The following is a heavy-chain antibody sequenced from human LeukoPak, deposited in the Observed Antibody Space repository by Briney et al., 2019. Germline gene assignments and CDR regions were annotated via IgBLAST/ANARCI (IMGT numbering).Heavy chain of an antibody. V-gene: IGHV3-48*01. CDR3: ASHDFWSGYLDY. J-gene: IGHJ4*02. CDR2: ISSSSTI. D-gene: IGHD3-3*01. CDR1: GFTFSSYS. Sequence: GGSLRLSCAASGFTFSSYSMNWVRQAPGRGLEWVSYISSSSTIYYADSVKGRFTISRDNAKNSLYLRMNSLRAEDTAVYYCASHDFWSGYLDYWGQGTLVTVSS.